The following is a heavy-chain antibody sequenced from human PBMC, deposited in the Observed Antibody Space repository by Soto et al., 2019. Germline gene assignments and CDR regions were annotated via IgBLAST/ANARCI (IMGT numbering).Heavy chain of an antibody. CDR2: ISGSAGNT. Sequence: EVQLLESGGGLVQPGGSLRLSCAASGFTFNNYAMSWVRQAPGKGLEWVSSISGSAGNTYYADSVKGRFTISRDNSKNTLFLQMNSLRAEDTAVYYCAKSLPSQDNSGWHVWYWYFDLWGRGTLVTDSS. D-gene: IGHD6-19*01. J-gene: IGHJ2*01. V-gene: IGHV3-23*01. CDR3: AKSLPSQDNSGWHVWYWYFDL. CDR1: GFTFNNYA.